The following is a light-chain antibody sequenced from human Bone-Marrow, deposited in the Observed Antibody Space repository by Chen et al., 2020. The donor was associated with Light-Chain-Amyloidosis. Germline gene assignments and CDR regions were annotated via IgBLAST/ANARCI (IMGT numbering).Light chain of an antibody. CDR3: QSYQGSSQGV. V-gene: IGLV6-57*01. J-gene: IGLJ3*02. Sequence: NFMLTQPHSVSESPGKTVIISCTRSSGSISTNYVQWYQQRPGSSPTTVIFEDDQRPSGVPDRFSGSIDRSSNSASLTISGLKTEDEADYYCQSYQGSSQGVFGGGTKLTVL. CDR1: SGSISTNY. CDR2: EDD.